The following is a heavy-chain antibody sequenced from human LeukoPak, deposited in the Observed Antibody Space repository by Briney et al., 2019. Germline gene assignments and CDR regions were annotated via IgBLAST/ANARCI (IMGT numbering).Heavy chain of an antibody. CDR1: GFTFSSYA. J-gene: IGHJ4*02. V-gene: IGHV3-23*01. CDR2: ISGSGGST. CDR3: AKEPHSSGDWLSLYFDY. Sequence: SGGPLRLSCAASGFTFSSYAMSWVRQAPGKGLEWVSAISGSGGSTYYADSVKGRFTISRDNSKNTLYLQMNSLRAEDTAVYYCAKEPHSSGDWLSLYFDYWGQGTLVTVSS. D-gene: IGHD3/OR15-3a*01.